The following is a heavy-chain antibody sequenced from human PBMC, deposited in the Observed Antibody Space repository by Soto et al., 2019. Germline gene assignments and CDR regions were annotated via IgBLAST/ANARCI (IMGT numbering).Heavy chain of an antibody. CDR2: IYYSGST. D-gene: IGHD5-12*01. J-gene: IGHJ4*02. Sequence: SETLSLTCTVSGGSISTYYWSWIRQPPGKGLEWIGSIYYSGSTYYNPSLKSRVTISVDTSKNQFSLKLSSVTAADTAVYYCARSKVDIVATDYWGQGTLVTVSS. CDR1: GGSISTYY. V-gene: IGHV4-59*05. CDR3: ARSKVDIVATDY.